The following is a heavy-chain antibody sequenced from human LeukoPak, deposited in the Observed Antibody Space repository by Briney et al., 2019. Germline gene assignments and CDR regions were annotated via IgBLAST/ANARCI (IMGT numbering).Heavy chain of an antibody. CDR2: IYSDGRTT. CDR3: VRETFIAMVGSHALDI. CDR1: GFTFSSSW. D-gene: IGHD6-19*01. J-gene: IGHJ3*02. V-gene: IGHV3-74*01. Sequence: GGSLRLSCVASGFTFSSSWMHWDRQAPGKGLVWVSRIYSDGRTTDYADSVRGRFTISRDNAKNMLYLQMSGLNAEDTAVYYCVRETFIAMVGSHALDIWGQGTMVTVSS.